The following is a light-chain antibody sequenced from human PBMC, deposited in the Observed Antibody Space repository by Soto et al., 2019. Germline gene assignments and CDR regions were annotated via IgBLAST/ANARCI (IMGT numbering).Light chain of an antibody. V-gene: IGKV1-27*01. Sequence: DIKMTQSPSSLSAFVGVTVTITCRASQDISNFLAWYQQKPGKVPKLLIYAASTLQSGVPPRFSGSGSGTDFTITLSRVQPEDVATYYCQKCKIAPFTFGGGTKVEMK. J-gene: IGKJ4*01. CDR1: QDISNF. CDR3: QKCKIAPFT. CDR2: AAS.